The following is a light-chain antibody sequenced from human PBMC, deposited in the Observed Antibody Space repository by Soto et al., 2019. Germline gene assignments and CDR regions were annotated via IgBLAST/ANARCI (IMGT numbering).Light chain of an antibody. Sequence: ELVMTQSPATLSVSPGERATLSCRASQSVGNNYLAWYQQKPGQAPRLLIYGASNRATGIPDRFSGSGSGTDFTLTISRLEPEDFAVYYCQQYGSSGTFGQGTKVELK. CDR2: GAS. J-gene: IGKJ1*01. CDR1: QSVGNNY. CDR3: QQYGSSGT. V-gene: IGKV3-20*01.